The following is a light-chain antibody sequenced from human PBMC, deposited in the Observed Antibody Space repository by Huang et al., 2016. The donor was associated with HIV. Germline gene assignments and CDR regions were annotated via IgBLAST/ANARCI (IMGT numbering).Light chain of an antibody. CDR3: QQRNSWPLT. J-gene: IGKJ4*01. CDR1: QSVGSY. V-gene: IGKV3-11*01. Sequence: EIVLTQSPPSLSLSPGERGTLSCRASQSVGSYLTWYQQRPGQGPRLLIYDTSNRAPGVPARFSGGGSGTYFTLTITGLEPEDLAVYYCQQRNSWPLTFGGGTKVEI. CDR2: DTS.